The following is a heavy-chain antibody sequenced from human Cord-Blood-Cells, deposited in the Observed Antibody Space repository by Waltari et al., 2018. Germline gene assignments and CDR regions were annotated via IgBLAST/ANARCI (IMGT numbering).Heavy chain of an antibody. CDR2: IYYSGST. CDR3: ARLKVFGDYDY. V-gene: IGHV4-39*01. CDR1: GGSISSSSYY. D-gene: IGHD4-17*01. J-gene: IGHJ4*02. Sequence: QLQLQESGPGLVKPSETLSLTCTVSGGSISSSSYYWGWIRQPPGKGLEWIGSIYYSGSTYYNPSLKSRVTISVDTSKNQFSLKLSAVTAADTAVYYCARLKVFGDYDYWGQGTLVTVSS.